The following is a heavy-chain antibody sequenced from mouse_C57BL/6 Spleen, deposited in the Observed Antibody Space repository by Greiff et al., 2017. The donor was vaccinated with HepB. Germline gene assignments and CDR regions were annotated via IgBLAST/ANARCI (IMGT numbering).Heavy chain of an antibody. CDR2: FYPGSGSI. D-gene: IGHD2-5*01. V-gene: IGHV1-62-2*01. CDR1: GYTFTEYT. CDR3: ARHEERAYYSNYNAWFAY. J-gene: IGHJ3*01. Sequence: VQLQQSGAELVKPGASVKLSCKASGYTFTEYTIHWVKQRSGQGLEWIGWFYPGSGSIKYNEKFKDKATLTEDKSSSTVYMELSRLTSEDSAVYFCARHEERAYYSNYNAWFAYWGQGTLVTVSA.